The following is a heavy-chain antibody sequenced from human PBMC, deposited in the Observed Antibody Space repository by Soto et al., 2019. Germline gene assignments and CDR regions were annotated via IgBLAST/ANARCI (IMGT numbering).Heavy chain of an antibody. J-gene: IGHJ4*02. CDR3: ARAQGPFSNYFDS. V-gene: IGHV3-21*01. CDR1: GFTFSSYA. CDR2: IGYSGSHI. Sequence: GGSLRLSCAASGFTFSSYAMYWIRQTPGKGLEWVSSIGYSGSHIYYADSVRGRFTISRDNARNSLYLQMNSLRAEDAAVYYCARAQGPFSNYFDSWGQGSLVTVSS.